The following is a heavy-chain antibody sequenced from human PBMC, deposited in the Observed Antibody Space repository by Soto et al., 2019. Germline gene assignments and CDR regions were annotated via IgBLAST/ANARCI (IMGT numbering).Heavy chain of an antibody. D-gene: IGHD2-15*01. J-gene: IGHJ4*02. CDR1: SGSISSSNW. V-gene: IGHV4-4*02. CDR3: ARYWSGGSCYPPGSYFDY. Sequence: SETLSLTCAVSSGSISSSNWWSWVRQPPGKGLEWIGEIYHSGSTNYNPSLKSRVTISVDKSKNQFSLKLSSVTAADTAVYYCARYWSGGSCYPPGSYFDYWGQGTLVTVSS. CDR2: IYHSGST.